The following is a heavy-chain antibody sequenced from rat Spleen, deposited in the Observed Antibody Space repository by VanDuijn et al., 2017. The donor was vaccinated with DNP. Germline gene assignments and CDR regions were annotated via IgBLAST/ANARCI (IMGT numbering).Heavy chain of an antibody. Sequence: EVQLQESGPGLVKPSQSLSLTCSVTGDSIISNYRWNWIRKFPGNTLEWMGYINSAGSTNYNPSLKSRISITRDTSKNQFFLQVNSVTTEDTGTYYCARRSFDYWGQGVKVTVSS. D-gene: IGHD1-11*01. CDR3: ARRSFDY. CDR1: GDSIISNYR. J-gene: IGHJ2*01. V-gene: IGHV3-3*01. CDR2: INSAGST.